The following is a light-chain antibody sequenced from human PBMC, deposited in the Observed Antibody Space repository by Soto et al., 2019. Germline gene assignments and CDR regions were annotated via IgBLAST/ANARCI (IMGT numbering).Light chain of an antibody. J-gene: IGKJ1*01. CDR3: QQSYSIVWT. V-gene: IGKV1-39*01. Sequence: DIQMTQSPSSLSASVGDRVSITCRASQSISSYLSWYQQRPGKAPNLLIYGASSLQSGVPSRFSGSGSGTDFTLTISSLQPEDFATYFCQQSYSIVWTFGQGTKV. CDR1: QSISSY. CDR2: GAS.